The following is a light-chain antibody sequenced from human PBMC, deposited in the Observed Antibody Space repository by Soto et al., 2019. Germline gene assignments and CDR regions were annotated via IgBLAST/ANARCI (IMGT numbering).Light chain of an antibody. CDR2: GAS. Sequence: IALTQSPSTEYLASGERATLSWSGTKTITPTFFAWYQQKPGQAPRLLIYGASSRATDIPDRFSGSGSGTDFTLTISKLEPEDFAVYYCQQFGFSRTFGGGTKVDIK. J-gene: IGKJ4*01. V-gene: IGKV3-20*01. CDR1: KTITPTF. CDR3: QQFGFSRT.